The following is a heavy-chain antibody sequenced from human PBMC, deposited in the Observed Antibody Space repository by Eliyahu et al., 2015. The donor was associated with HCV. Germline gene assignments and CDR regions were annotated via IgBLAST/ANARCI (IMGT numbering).Heavy chain of an antibody. V-gene: IGHV4-39*01. D-gene: IGHD3-10*01. CDR3: ARLRGLWFGESAPIDP. CDR2: XYXXGXT. Sequence: QLQLQESGPGLVKPSETLSLTCTVSGGSISSSSYYWGWIRPPPGKGLEWIGXXYXXGXTYXNPSLKSRVTISVDTSKNQFSLKLSSVTAADTAVYYCARLRGLWFGESAPIDPWGQGTLVTVSS. CDR1: GGSISSSSYY. J-gene: IGHJ5*02.